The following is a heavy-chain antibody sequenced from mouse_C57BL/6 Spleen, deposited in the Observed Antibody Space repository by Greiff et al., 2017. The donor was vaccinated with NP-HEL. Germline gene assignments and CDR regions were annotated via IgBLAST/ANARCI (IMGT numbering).Heavy chain of an antibody. CDR3: ARPYDPLYYYAMDY. V-gene: IGHV1-64*01. CDR2: IHPNSGST. CDR1: GYTFTSYW. J-gene: IGHJ4*01. D-gene: IGHD2-3*01. Sequence: QVQLQQPGAELVKPGASVKLSCKASGYTFTSYWMHWVKQRPGQGLEWIGMIHPNSGSTNYNEKFKSKATLTVDKSSSTAYMQLSSLTSEDSAVYYCARPYDPLYYYAMDYWGQGTSVTVSS.